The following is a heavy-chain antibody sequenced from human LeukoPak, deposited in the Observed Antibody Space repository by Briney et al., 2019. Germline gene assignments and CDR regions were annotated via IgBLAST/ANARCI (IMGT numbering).Heavy chain of an antibody. D-gene: IGHD3-10*01. J-gene: IGHJ6*04. CDR3: ARLARLTLIRGVTGYHSLDV. Sequence: SETLSLTCTVSGGSIKSFYWSWIRQPPGGGLEWIGYIYYSGSTNYNPSLKSRVTMSVDASKNQCSLWLSSVTAADMAVYCCARLARLTLIRGVTGYHSLDVWAEGPRSPSRQ. CDR2: IYYSGST. V-gene: IGHV4-59*01. CDR1: GGSIKSFY.